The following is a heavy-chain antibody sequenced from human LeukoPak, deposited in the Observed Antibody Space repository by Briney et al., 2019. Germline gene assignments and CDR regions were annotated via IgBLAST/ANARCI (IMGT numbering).Heavy chain of an antibody. CDR3: ARELLSGKDYYYYGMDV. Sequence: GGSLRLSCSASGFTFKSYAMHWVRQAPGKGLEYVSSINTNGANTYYADSVKGRFTISRDNSKNTLYLQMNSLRVEDTAVYYCARELLSGKDYYYYGMDVWGQGTTVTVSS. CDR1: GFTFKSYA. V-gene: IGHV3-64*04. J-gene: IGHJ6*02. D-gene: IGHD2-21*01. CDR2: INTNGANT.